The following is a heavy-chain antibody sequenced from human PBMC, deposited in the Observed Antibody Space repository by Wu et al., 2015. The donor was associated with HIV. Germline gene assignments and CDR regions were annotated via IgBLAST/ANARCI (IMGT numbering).Heavy chain of an antibody. J-gene: IGHJ5*02. CDR1: GYTFTGYY. CDR2: ISGYNGNT. CDR3: VRDSTEDRPNWFDP. D-gene: IGHD6-6*01. Sequence: QVQLVQSGAEVKKPGASVKVSCKASGYTFTGYYIHWVRQAPGQGLEWMAWISGYNGNTNYAQNLQGRVTMTTDTSTSTVYMDLRSLRSDDTAVYYCVRDSTEDRPNWFDPWGQGTLVIVSS. V-gene: IGHV1-18*04.